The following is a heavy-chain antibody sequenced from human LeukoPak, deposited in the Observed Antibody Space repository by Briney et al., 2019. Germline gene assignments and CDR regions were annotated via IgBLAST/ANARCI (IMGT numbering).Heavy chain of an antibody. CDR1: GFTVSSNF. CDR3: ARELTYYYDSSGYSPGAFDI. Sequence: GGSLRLSCAASGFTVSSNFMSWVRQSPGKGLEWVSGMNWNGGSTGYADSVKGRFTISRDNAKNSLYLQMNSLRAEDTALYYCARELTYYYDSSGYSPGAFDIWGQGTMVTVSS. CDR2: MNWNGGST. J-gene: IGHJ3*02. V-gene: IGHV3-20*04. D-gene: IGHD3-22*01.